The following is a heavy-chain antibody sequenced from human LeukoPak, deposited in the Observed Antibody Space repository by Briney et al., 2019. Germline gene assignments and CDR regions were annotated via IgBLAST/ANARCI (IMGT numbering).Heavy chain of an antibody. Sequence: GASVKVSCKASGYTFTSYDINWVRQATGQGPEWMGWMNPNSGNTGYAQKFQGRVTMTRNTSISTAYMELSSLRSEDTAVYYCARELIAAAGTEDGYWGQGTLVTVSS. CDR1: GYTFTSYD. D-gene: IGHD6-13*01. CDR3: ARELIAAAGTEDGY. CDR2: MNPNSGNT. J-gene: IGHJ4*02. V-gene: IGHV1-8*02.